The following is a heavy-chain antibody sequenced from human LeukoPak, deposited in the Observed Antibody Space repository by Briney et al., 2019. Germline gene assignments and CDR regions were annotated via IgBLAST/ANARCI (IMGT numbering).Heavy chain of an antibody. CDR3: TLLAAAGSFVGY. CDR2: ISGSGGST. J-gene: IGHJ4*02. Sequence: GGSLRLSCAASGFTFSSYAMSWVRQAPGKGLEWVSAISGSGGSTYYADSVKGRFTISRDNSKNTLYLQMNSLRAEDTAVYYCTLLAAAGSFVGYWGQGTLVTVSS. V-gene: IGHV3-23*01. D-gene: IGHD6-13*01. CDR1: GFTFSSYA.